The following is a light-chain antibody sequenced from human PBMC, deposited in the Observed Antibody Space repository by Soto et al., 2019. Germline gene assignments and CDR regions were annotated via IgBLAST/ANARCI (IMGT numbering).Light chain of an antibody. J-gene: IGLJ2*01. CDR3: SFDTSISTEE. CDR1: SSDVGSYYR. V-gene: IGLV2-18*01. CDR2: EVN. Sequence: QSALTQPPSVSGSPGQSVTISCTGTSSDVGSYYRVSWYQQPPGTAPKLMIYEVNNRPSGVPERFSGSKSGNAASLTIAGHQADDEADYYCSFDTSISTEEFGGGTKLTVL.